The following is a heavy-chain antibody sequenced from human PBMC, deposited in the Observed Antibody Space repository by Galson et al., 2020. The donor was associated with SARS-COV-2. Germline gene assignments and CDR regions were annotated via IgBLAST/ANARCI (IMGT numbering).Heavy chain of an antibody. D-gene: IGHD2-15*01. CDR3: ARDHLPLLVDDAFDI. CDR1: GFTFSRYW. CDR2: IKQDGSEK. Sequence: GGSLRLSCAASGFTFSRYWMSWVRQAPGKGLEWVANIKQDGSEKYYVDSVKGRFTISRDNAKNSLYLQMNSLRAEDTAVYYCARDHLPLLVDDAFDIWGQGTMVTVSS. J-gene: IGHJ3*02. V-gene: IGHV3-7*01.